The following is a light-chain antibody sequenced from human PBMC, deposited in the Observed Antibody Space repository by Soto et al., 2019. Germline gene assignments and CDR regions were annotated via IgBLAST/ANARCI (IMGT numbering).Light chain of an antibody. J-gene: IGLJ2*01. CDR3: QSYDSRLSVVV. V-gene: IGLV1-40*01. CDR2: GNS. CDR1: SSNIGAGYD. Sequence: QSVLTQPPSVSGAPGQRVTISCTGSSSNIGAGYDVHWYQQLPGRAPKLLIYGNSNRPSGVPERFSGSKSDTSASLAITGLQPEDEADYYCQSYDSRLSVVVFGGGTKLTVL.